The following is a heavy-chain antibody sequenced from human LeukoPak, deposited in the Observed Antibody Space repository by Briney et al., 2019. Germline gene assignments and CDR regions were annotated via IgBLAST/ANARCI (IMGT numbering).Heavy chain of an antibody. V-gene: IGHV3-48*03. CDR3: ARDNSSSWLNWFDP. Sequence: GGPLRLSCAASGFTFSSYEMNWVRQAPGKGLEWVSYISSSGSTIYYADSVKGRFTISRDNAKNSLYLQMNSLRAEDTAVYYCARDNSSSWLNWFDPWGQGTLVTVSS. D-gene: IGHD6-13*01. CDR1: GFTFSSYE. J-gene: IGHJ5*02. CDR2: ISSSGSTI.